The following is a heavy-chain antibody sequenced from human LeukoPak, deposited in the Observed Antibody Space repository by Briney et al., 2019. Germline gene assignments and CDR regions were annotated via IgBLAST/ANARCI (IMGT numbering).Heavy chain of an antibody. CDR3: ASARTYYYDSSGYPLDY. Sequence: GGSLRLSCAASGFTFSSYSMNWVRQAPGKGLEWVANIKQDGSETYYVDSVKGRFTISRDNAKNSLYLQMNSLRAEDTAVYYCASARTYYYDSSGYPLDYWGQGTLVTVSS. J-gene: IGHJ4*02. CDR1: GFTFSSYS. V-gene: IGHV3-7*03. CDR2: IKQDGSET. D-gene: IGHD3-22*01.